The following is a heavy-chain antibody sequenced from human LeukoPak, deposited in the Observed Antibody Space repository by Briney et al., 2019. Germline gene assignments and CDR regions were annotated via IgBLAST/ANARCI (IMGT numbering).Heavy chain of an antibody. J-gene: IGHJ4*02. Sequence: GGSLRLSCAASGFTFSSYWMSWVRQAPGKGLEWVANIKQDGSEKYYVDSVKGRFTISRDNAKNSLYLQMNSLRAEDTAVYYCAREGRLVTAIPGDYWGQGTLVTVSS. CDR3: AREGRLVTAIPGDY. CDR1: GFTFSSYW. D-gene: IGHD2-21*02. V-gene: IGHV3-7*01. CDR2: IKQDGSEK.